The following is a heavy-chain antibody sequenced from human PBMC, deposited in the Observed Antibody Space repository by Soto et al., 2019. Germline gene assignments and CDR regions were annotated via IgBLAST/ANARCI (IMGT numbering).Heavy chain of an antibody. Sequence: QVQLVESGGGMVQPGRSLRLFCAASGFTFSNYAMHWVRQAPGRGLEWVAVISYDGSNKYYAESVKGRFTISRDNSKNTLYLRMNSLRAEDTTVYYCARAEAYCTSTSCFHYGMDVWGQGTTVTVSS. CDR3: ARAEAYCTSTSCFHYGMDV. CDR2: ISYDGSNK. D-gene: IGHD2-2*01. CDR1: GFTFSNYA. V-gene: IGHV3-30-3*01. J-gene: IGHJ6*02.